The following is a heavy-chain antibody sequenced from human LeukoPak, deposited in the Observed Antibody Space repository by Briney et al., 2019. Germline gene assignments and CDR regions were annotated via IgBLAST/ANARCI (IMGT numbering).Heavy chain of an antibody. CDR3: AKDTTYYYDSSGYDGFDI. Sequence: PGGSLRLSCAASGFTFDDYAMHWVRQAPGKGLEWVSCITWNSDTIDYADSVKGRFTISRDNAKNSLYLQMNSLRAEDTALYYCAKDTTYYYDSSGYDGFDIWGQGTMVTVSS. CDR2: ITWNSDTI. V-gene: IGHV3-9*01. CDR1: GFTFDDYA. D-gene: IGHD3-22*01. J-gene: IGHJ3*02.